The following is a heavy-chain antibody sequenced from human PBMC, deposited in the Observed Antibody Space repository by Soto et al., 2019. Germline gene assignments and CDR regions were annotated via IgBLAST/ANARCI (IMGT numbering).Heavy chain of an antibody. CDR1: GYTFTGYY. Sequence: GASVKVSCKASGYTFTGYYMHWVRQAPGQGLEWMGWINPNSGGTNYAQKFQGWVTMTRDTSISTAYMELSRLRSDDTAVYYCASSPLKQLGSYSYAGMDVWGQGTTVTVSS. V-gene: IGHV1-2*04. D-gene: IGHD6-6*01. CDR3: ASSPLKQLGSYSYAGMDV. CDR2: INPNSGGT. J-gene: IGHJ6*02.